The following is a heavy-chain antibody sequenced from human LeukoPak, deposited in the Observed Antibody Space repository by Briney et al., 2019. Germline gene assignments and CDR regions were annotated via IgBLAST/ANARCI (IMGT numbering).Heavy chain of an antibody. CDR3: AKALGGTFNFDY. Sequence: GGSLRLSCAASGFTFSSYGMHWVRQAPGKGLEWVAVISYDGSNKYYADSVKGRFTISRDNSKNTLYLQMNSLRAEDTALYYCAKALGGTFNFDYWGQGTLVTVSS. J-gene: IGHJ4*02. V-gene: IGHV3-30*18. CDR2: ISYDGSNK. D-gene: IGHD1-14*01. CDR1: GFTFSSYG.